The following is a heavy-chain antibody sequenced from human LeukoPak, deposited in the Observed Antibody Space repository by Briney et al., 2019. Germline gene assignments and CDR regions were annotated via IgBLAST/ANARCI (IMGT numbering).Heavy chain of an antibody. J-gene: IGHJ6*02. CDR3: ERAGYCSSTSCQWVPLV. D-gene: IGHD2-2*03. CDR2: IYYSGST. Sequence: SETLSLTCTVSGDSMKNYYWIWIRQSPGKGLEWIGYIYYSGSTYYNPSLKSRVTMSVATSKEQLPLKLSFVTAADTAVYYCERAGYCSSTSCQWVPLVWGQGTTVTVSS. CDR1: GDSMKNYY. V-gene: IGHV4-59*01.